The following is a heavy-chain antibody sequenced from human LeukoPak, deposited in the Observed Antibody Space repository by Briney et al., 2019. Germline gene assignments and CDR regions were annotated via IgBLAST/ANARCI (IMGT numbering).Heavy chain of an antibody. CDR1: GDSISNYY. Sequence: SETLSLTCTDSGDSISNYYWSWIRQPAGKGLEWIGRIYTSGSTNYNPSLKSRVTMSVDTSKNHFSLQLSSVTAADTAVYYCARSTDSSPFDYWGQGTLVTVSS. CDR2: IYTSGST. V-gene: IGHV4-4*07. J-gene: IGHJ4*02. D-gene: IGHD6-13*01. CDR3: ARSTDSSPFDY.